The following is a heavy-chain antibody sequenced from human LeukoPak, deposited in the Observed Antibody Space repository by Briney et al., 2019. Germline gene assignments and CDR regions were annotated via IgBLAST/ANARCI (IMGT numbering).Heavy chain of an antibody. CDR3: ARDNPDGPPIPYYYGMDV. CDR2: IIPIFGTA. D-gene: IGHD2-2*02. Sequence: ASVKVSCTASGGTFSSYAISWVRQAPGQGLEWMGGIIPIFGTANYAQKFQGRVTITADESTSTAYMELSSLRSEDTAVYYCARDNPDGPPIPYYYGMDVWGQGTTVTVSS. J-gene: IGHJ6*02. V-gene: IGHV1-69*13. CDR1: GGTFSSYA.